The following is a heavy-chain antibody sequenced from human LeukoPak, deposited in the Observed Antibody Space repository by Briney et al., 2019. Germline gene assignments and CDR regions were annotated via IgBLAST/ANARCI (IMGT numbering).Heavy chain of an antibody. CDR3: AKATGTLTN. D-gene: IGHD1-1*01. J-gene: IGHJ4*02. CDR2: ISGSGGSK. V-gene: IGHV3-23*01. Sequence: GGSLRLSCAASGFTFSTYGMSWVRQAPGKGLEWVSGISGSGGSKYYADSVKGRFTISRDNSKNTLYLQMNSLTAEDTAIFYCAKATGTLTNWGQGILVTVSS. CDR1: GFTFSTYG.